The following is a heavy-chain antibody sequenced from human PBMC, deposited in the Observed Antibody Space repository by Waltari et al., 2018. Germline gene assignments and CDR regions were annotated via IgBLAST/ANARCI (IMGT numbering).Heavy chain of an antibody. Sequence: EVQLVESGGGLVQPGGSLRLSCVASGFTFSSHWISWLRQAPGKGLEWVGNINEDESEKFYVDSVKGRFTISRDNANNSLYLQMNSLRVEDTAYYYCARDMGIYTNYAAYWGQGTLVTVSS. CDR2: INEDESEK. CDR3: ARDMGIYTNYAAY. D-gene: IGHD4-4*01. J-gene: IGHJ4*02. CDR1: GFTFSSHW. V-gene: IGHV3-7*01.